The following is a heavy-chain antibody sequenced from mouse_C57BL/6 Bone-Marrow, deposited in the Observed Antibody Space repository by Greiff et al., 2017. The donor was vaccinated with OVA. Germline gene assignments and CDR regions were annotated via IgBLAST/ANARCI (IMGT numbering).Heavy chain of an antibody. Sequence: QVQLKQSGAELARPGASVKLSCKASGYTFTSYGISWVKQRTGQGLEWIGEIYPRSGNTYYNEKFKGKATLTADKSSSTAYMELRSLTSEDSAVYFCASIDSSGPAWFAYWGQGTLVTVSA. CDR1: GYTFTSYG. D-gene: IGHD3-2*02. CDR3: ASIDSSGPAWFAY. CDR2: IYPRSGNT. V-gene: IGHV1-81*01. J-gene: IGHJ3*01.